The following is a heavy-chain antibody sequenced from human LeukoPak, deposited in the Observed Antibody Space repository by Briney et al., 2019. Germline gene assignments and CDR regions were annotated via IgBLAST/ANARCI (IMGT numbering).Heavy chain of an antibody. D-gene: IGHD6-13*01. Sequence: PGGSLRLSCAASGFTFSGYWMHWVRQVPGKGLVWVSRINTDGSSTSYADSVKGRFTISRDNAKNTLYLQMNSLRAEDTAVYYCASANSSSWPHEYDYWGQGTLVTVSS. CDR1: GFTFSGYW. V-gene: IGHV3-74*01. CDR2: INTDGSST. CDR3: ASANSSSWPHEYDY. J-gene: IGHJ4*02.